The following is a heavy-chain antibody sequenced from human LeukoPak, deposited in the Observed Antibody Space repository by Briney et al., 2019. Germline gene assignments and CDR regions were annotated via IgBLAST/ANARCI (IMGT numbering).Heavy chain of an antibody. Sequence: SETLSLTCAVYGGSFSGYYWSWIRQPPGKGQEWIGEINHSGSTNYNPSLKSRVTISVDTSKNQFSLKLSSVTAADTAVYYCARGAIRGGVNAIGGEEKNNWFDPWGQGTLVTVSS. CDR2: INHSGST. D-gene: IGHD2-8*02. J-gene: IGHJ5*02. CDR1: GGSFSGYY. CDR3: ARGAIRGGVNAIGGEEKNNWFDP. V-gene: IGHV4-34*01.